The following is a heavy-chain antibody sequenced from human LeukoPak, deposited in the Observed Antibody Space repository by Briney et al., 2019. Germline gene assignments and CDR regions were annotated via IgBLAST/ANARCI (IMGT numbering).Heavy chain of an antibody. V-gene: IGHV3-48*04. CDR3: ARDHSGNCYYGMDV. J-gene: IGHJ6*02. Sequence: GGSLRLSCAASGFTFSSYNMNWVRQAPGKGLEWVSYISTSNNAIYYADSVKGRFTISRDNAKNSLYLQMNSLRAEDTAVYYCARDHSGNCYYGMDVWGQGTTVTVSS. CDR1: GFTFSSYN. D-gene: IGHD1-26*01. CDR2: ISTSNNAI.